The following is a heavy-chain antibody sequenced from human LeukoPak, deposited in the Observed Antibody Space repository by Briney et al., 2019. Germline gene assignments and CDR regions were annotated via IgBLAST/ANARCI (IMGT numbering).Heavy chain of an antibody. Sequence: SGGSLRLSCAASGFTFSSYAMSWVRQAPGKGLEWVSAISGSGGSTYYADSVKGRFTISRDNSKNTLYLQMNSLRAEDTAVYYCAKGGYSGSYSPQYYFDYWGQGTLVTVSS. CDR3: AKGGYSGSYSPQYYFDY. CDR1: GFTFSSYA. D-gene: IGHD1-26*01. CDR2: ISGSGGST. J-gene: IGHJ4*02. V-gene: IGHV3-23*01.